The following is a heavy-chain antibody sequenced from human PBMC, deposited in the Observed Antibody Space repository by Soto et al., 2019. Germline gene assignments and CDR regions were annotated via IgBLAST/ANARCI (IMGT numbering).Heavy chain of an antibody. V-gene: IGHV2-5*01. D-gene: IGHD3-10*01. Sequence: QITLKESGPTLVKPTQTLTLTCTFSGFSLSTSGVGVGWIRQPPGKALEWLALIYWNDDKRYSPSLKSRLTITKDTSKNQVVRTMTNMYPVDTATYYCARHYYGSGSYYNLVDYWGQGTLVTVSS. CDR2: IYWNDDK. J-gene: IGHJ4*02. CDR1: GFSLSTSGVG. CDR3: ARHYYGSGSYYNLVDY.